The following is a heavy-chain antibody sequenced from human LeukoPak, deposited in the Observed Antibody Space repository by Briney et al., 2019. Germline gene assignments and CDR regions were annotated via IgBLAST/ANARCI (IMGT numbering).Heavy chain of an antibody. Sequence: PGGSLRLSCAASGFTFSSYDIHWVRQATGKGLEWVSAIGTAGDTYYPGSVKGRFTISRENAKNSLYLQMNSLRAEDTAVYYCARPHDYDWYFDLWGRGTLVTVSS. CDR3: ARPHDYDWYFDL. CDR2: IGTAGDT. CDR1: GFTFSSYD. J-gene: IGHJ2*01. D-gene: IGHD4-17*01. V-gene: IGHV3-13*01.